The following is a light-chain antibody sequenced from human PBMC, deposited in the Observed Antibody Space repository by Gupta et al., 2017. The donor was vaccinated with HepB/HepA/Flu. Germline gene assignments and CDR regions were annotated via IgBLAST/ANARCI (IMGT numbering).Light chain of an antibody. Sequence: QLVQTRSRSSSASLRATVKLTCTLSSGHSSYDIAWHQQQTEKGPRCLMKRHSDGSHIKGDGIPFRVSGASSGAELTLIMSNVRSEDEDDYHCQNSGPGSRVFGGGTKLTVL. CDR2: RHSDGSH. V-gene: IGLV4-69*01. CDR3: QNSGPGSRV. CDR1: SGHSSYD. J-gene: IGLJ3*02.